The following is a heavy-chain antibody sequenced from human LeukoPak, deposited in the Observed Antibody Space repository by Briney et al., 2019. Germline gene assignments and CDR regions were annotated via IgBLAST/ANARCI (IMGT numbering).Heavy chain of an antibody. CDR1: GDSANSGNSY. V-gene: IGHV4-61*03. Sequence: SETLSLTCTLSGDSANSGNSYWTWTRQPPGKGLEWIGSIYYSGSTNYNPSLKSRVTISLDTSNNHLSLKLISVTAADTAVYYCARKVDSWGQGTLLTVSS. CDR3: ARKVDS. J-gene: IGHJ5*01. CDR2: IYYSGST.